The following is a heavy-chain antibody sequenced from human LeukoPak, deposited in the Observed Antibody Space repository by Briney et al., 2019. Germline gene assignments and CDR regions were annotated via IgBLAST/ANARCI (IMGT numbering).Heavy chain of an antibody. D-gene: IGHD3-3*01. V-gene: IGHV4-38-2*01. J-gene: IGHJ5*02. CDR2: IYHSGST. CDR3: ARHAIFGVVIRNWFDP. Sequence: SETLSLTCAVSGYSISSGYYWGWIRQPPGKGLEWIGSIYHSGSTYYNPSLKSRVTISVDTAKNRFSLKLSSVTAADTAVYYCARHAIFGVVIRNWFDPWGQGTLVTVSS. CDR1: GYSISSGYY.